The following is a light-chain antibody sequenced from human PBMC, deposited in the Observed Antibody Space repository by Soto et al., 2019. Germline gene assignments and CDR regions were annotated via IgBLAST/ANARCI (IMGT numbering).Light chain of an antibody. CDR1: QAVRTNY. CDR3: QQYSNSPLT. J-gene: IGKJ4*01. CDR2: GAS. Sequence: EIVLTQSPGTLSLSPGERATLSSRASQAVRTNYLAWFQHKPGQAPRLLIYGASSRATGIPDRFSGSGSGTDFTLTINRLEPEDFAVYFCQQYSNSPLTFCGGTKVEIK. V-gene: IGKV3-20*01.